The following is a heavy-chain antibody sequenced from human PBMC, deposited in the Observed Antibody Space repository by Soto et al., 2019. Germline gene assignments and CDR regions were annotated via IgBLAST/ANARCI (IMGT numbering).Heavy chain of an antibody. J-gene: IGHJ6*03. CDR2: IYYSGST. Sequence: QVQLQESGPGLVKPSETLSLTCTVSGGSISSYYWSWIRQPPGKGLEWIGYIYYSGSTNYNPSLKSRVTISVDTSKNQFSLKLSSVTAADTAVYYCARASTGYYDSWSGYQRKYYYYYMDVWGKGTTVTVSS. CDR1: GGSISSYY. CDR3: ARASTGYYDSWSGYQRKYYYYYMDV. D-gene: IGHD3-3*01. V-gene: IGHV4-59*01.